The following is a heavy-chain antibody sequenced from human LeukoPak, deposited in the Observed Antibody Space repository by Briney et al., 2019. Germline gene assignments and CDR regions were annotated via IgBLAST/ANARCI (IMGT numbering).Heavy chain of an antibody. Sequence: GRSLRLSCAASGFTFSNYGMHWVRQAPGKGLEWVAVIWYDGSNQYYADSVKGRVTISRDNSKNTLYLQMNSLRAEDTAVYYCARTGYSSGWDGDYWGQGTLVTVSS. V-gene: IGHV3-33*01. CDR3: ARTGYSSGWDGDY. D-gene: IGHD6-19*01. J-gene: IGHJ4*02. CDR2: IWYDGSNQ. CDR1: GFTFSNYG.